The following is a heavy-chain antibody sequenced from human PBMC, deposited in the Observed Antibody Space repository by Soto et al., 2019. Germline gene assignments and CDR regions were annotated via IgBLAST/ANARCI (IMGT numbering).Heavy chain of an antibody. CDR2: ISSSSSYI. D-gene: IGHD6-13*01. Sequence: GGSLRLSCAASGFTFSSYSMNWVRQAQGKGLEWVSSISSSSSYIYYADSVKGRFTISRDNAKNSLYLQMNSLRAEDTAVYYCARDRITAAPFDYWGQGTLVTVS. J-gene: IGHJ4*02. CDR3: ARDRITAAPFDY. V-gene: IGHV3-21*01. CDR1: GFTFSSYS.